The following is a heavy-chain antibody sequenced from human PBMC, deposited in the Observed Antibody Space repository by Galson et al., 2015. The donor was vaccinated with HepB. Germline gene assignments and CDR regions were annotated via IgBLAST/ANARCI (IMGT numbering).Heavy chain of an antibody. Sequence: SLRLSCAASGFTFSSYWMHWVRQAPGKGLVWVSRINSDGSSTSYADSVKGRFTIPRDNAKNTLYLQMNSLRAEDTAVYYCTRIQLWFYYMDVWGKGTTVTVSS. V-gene: IGHV3-74*01. CDR2: INSDGSST. D-gene: IGHD5-18*01. J-gene: IGHJ6*03. CDR1: GFTFSSYW. CDR3: TRIQLWFYYMDV.